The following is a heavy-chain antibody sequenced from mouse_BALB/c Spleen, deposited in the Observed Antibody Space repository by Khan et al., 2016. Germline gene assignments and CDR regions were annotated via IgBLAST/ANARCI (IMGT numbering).Heavy chain of an antibody. D-gene: IGHD1-2*01. CDR1: GFDFSRYW. J-gene: IGHJ2*01. CDR2: INPDSSTI. Sequence: EVQLLESGGGLVQPGGSLKLSCAASGFDFSRYWMSWVRQAPGKGLEWIGEINPDSSTINYTPSLKDKFIISRDNATNTPYLQMSKVRSEDTALYFCARLHYYGYMNYWGQGTTLTVSS. V-gene: IGHV4-1*02. CDR3: ARLHYYGYMNY.